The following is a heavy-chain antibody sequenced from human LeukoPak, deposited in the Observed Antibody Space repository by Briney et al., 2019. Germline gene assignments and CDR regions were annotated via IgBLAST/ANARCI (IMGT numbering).Heavy chain of an antibody. V-gene: IGHV4-4*07. J-gene: IGHJ6*02. D-gene: IGHD2-2*01. Sequence: SETLSLTCTVSGGSISSCYWSWIRQPAGKGLECIGRIYTSGSTNYNPSLKSRVTMSVDTSKNQLSLKLSSVTAADTAVYYCARDSLAEYCSSTSCFPTYGMDVWGQGTTVTVSS. CDR1: GGSISSCY. CDR2: IYTSGST. CDR3: ARDSLAEYCSSTSCFPTYGMDV.